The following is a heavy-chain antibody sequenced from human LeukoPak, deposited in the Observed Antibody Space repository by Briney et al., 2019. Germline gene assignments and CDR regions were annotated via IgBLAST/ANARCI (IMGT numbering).Heavy chain of an antibody. CDR2: IYSGGST. J-gene: IGHJ4*02. Sequence: GGSLRLSCAASGFTFSTYSIHWVRQAPGKGLEWVSVIYSGGSTYYADSVKGRFTISRDNSKNTLYLQMNSLRAEDTAVYYCARPSCSGGSCYYTYWGQGTLVTVSS. CDR1: GFTFSTYS. V-gene: IGHV3-53*01. D-gene: IGHD2-15*01. CDR3: ARPSCSGGSCYYTY.